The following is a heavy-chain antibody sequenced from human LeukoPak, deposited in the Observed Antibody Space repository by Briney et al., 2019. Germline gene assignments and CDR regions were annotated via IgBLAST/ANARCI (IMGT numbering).Heavy chain of an antibody. Sequence: PSETLSLTCTVSGGSINSYFWTWIRQPAGKGLEWIGRIYTGGSTNYNPFLKSRVTMSVDTSKNQFSLKLNSVTAADTAVYYCARRRCSSTSCYAYRVVVNWFDPWGQGTLVTVSS. J-gene: IGHJ5*02. CDR3: ARRRCSSTSCYAYRVVVNWFDP. CDR1: GGSINSYF. D-gene: IGHD2-2*01. CDR2: IYTGGST. V-gene: IGHV4-4*07.